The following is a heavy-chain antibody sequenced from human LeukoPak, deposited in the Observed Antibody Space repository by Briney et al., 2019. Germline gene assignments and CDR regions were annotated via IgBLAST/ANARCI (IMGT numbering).Heavy chain of an antibody. J-gene: IGHJ4*02. CDR3: TTSTRKYSSGWYDQHRSY. CDR1: GFTFSNAW. V-gene: IGHV3-15*01. D-gene: IGHD6-19*01. CDR2: IKSKTDGGTT. Sequence: KSGGSLRLSCAASGFTFSNAWMSWVRQAPGKGLEWVGRIKSKTDGGTTDYAAPVKGRFTISRDDSKNTLYLQMNSLKTEDTAVYYCTTSTRKYSSGWYDQHRSYWGQGTLVTVSS.